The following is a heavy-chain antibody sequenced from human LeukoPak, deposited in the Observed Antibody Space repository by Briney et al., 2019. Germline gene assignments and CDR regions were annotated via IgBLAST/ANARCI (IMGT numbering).Heavy chain of an antibody. V-gene: IGHV3-21*06. CDR2: ISSTSSYI. CDR1: GFTFSSYA. J-gene: IGHJ4*02. D-gene: IGHD6-19*01. Sequence: SGGSLRLSCAASGFTFSSYATSWVRQAPGKGLEWVSSISSTSSYIYYTDSVKGRFSVSRDNARNSLYLQMNSLRAEDTAVYYCARVRAGLSIEVAGLFDCWGQGILVTVSS. CDR3: ARVRAGLSIEVAGLFDC.